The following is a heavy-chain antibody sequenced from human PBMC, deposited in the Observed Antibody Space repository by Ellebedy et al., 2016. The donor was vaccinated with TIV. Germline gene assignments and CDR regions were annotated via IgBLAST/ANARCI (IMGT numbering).Heavy chain of an antibody. V-gene: IGHV3-23*01. CDR1: GFTFSSYA. J-gene: IGHJ6*02. CDR2: ISGSGGST. D-gene: IGHD5-12*01. CDR3: AKCVSSGYDFGRVRRCGMDV. Sequence: GGSLRLSCAASGFTFSSYAMSWVRQAPGKGLEWVSAISGSGGSTYYADSAKGRFTISRDNSKNTLYLQMNSLRAEDTAVYYCAKCVSSGYDFGRVRRCGMDVWGQGTTVTVSS.